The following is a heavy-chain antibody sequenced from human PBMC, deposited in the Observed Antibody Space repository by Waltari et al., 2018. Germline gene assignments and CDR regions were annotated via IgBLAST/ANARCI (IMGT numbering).Heavy chain of an antibody. Sequence: QVQLVQSGAEVKKPGSSVKVSCKASGGTFSSYAISWVRQAPGQRLEWMGGIIPIFGTANYAQKFQGRVTITADESTSTAYMELSSLRSEDTAVYYCARGIVGATGHYYGMDVWGQGTTVTVSS. V-gene: IGHV1-69*12. J-gene: IGHJ6*02. CDR3: ARGIVGATGHYYGMDV. CDR1: GGTFSSYA. CDR2: IIPIFGTA. D-gene: IGHD1-26*01.